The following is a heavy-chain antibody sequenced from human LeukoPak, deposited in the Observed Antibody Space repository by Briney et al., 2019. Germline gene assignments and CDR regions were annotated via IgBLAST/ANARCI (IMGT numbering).Heavy chain of an antibody. CDR2: ISSSGSTI. CDR1: GFTFSSYE. V-gene: IGHV3-48*03. D-gene: IGHD4-17*01. CDR3: AKIPYGDYVLDYYYYMDI. Sequence: GGSLRLSCAASGFTFSSYEMNWVRQAPGKGLEWVSYISSSGSTIYYADSVKGRFTISRDNSKNTLYLQMNSLRAEDTAVYYCAKIPYGDYVLDYYYYMDIWGKGTTVTISS. J-gene: IGHJ6*03.